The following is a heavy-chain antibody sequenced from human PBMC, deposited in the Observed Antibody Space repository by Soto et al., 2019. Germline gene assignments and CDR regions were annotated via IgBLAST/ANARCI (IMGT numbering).Heavy chain of an antibody. V-gene: IGHV3-21*06. CDR1: GFTFTRYS. CDR2: ISSTTNYI. Sequence: EVQLVESGGGLVKPGGSLRLSCAASGFTFTRYSMNWVRQAPGKGLEWVSSISSTTNYIYYGDSMKGRFTISRDNAKNSLYLEMNSLRAEDXXXXXXXXESEDLTSNFDYWGQGTLV. J-gene: IGHJ4*02. CDR3: XXESEDLTSNFDY.